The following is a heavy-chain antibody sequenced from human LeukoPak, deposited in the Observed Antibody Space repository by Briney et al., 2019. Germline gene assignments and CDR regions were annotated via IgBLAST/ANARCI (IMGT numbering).Heavy chain of an antibody. CDR1: GVSFDDYY. V-gene: IGHV4-34*01. Sequence: PSETLSLTCAVSGVSFDDYYWAWVRQTPGKGLEWIGEINHSGYTNDNPSLKSRVTLSIDTSRKQFSLNMRSLTVADAGIYFCTRMTTGHDYWGQGTLVTVSS. D-gene: IGHD4-17*01. CDR3: TRMTTGHDY. J-gene: IGHJ4*02. CDR2: INHSGYT.